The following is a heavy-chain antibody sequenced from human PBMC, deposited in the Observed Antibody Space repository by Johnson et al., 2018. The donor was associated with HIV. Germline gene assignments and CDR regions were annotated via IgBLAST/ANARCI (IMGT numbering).Heavy chain of an antibody. CDR2: MWYDGSNK. D-gene: IGHD2-8*01. CDR3: ARSVNAGRPFDI. V-gene: IGHV3-33*01. J-gene: IGHJ3*02. Sequence: MQLVESGGGVVQPGRSLRLSCAASGFTFSTYGMHWVRQAPGKGLEWVAVMWYDGSNKYYADSVKGRFTISRDNSKNTLHLQMNSLRAEDTAVYYCARSVNAGRPFDIWGQGTLVTVSS. CDR1: GFTFSTYG.